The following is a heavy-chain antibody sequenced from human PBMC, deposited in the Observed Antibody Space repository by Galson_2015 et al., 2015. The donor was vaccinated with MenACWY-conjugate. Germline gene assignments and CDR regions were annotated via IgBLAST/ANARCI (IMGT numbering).Heavy chain of an antibody. CDR3: AKEGTGYGNFEH. Sequence: SLRLSCAASGFTFSNDWMHWVRQAPGKGLVWVSRINNDGSGTYYADSVKGRFTISRDNAKNTLYLEMNSLRSEDTAVYYCAKEGTGYGNFEHWGQGTLVTVSS. V-gene: IGHV3-74*01. J-gene: IGHJ4*02. D-gene: IGHD5-12*01. CDR2: INNDGSGT. CDR1: GFTFSNDW.